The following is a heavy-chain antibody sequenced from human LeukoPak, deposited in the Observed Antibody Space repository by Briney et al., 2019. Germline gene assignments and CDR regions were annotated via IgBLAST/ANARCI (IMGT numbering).Heavy chain of an antibody. V-gene: IGHV3-7*01. J-gene: IGHJ4*02. CDR2: IKQDGSEK. Sequence: GGSLRLSCAASGFTFSSYWMGWVRQAPGKGLEWVANIKQDGSEKYYVDSVKGRFTISRDNSKNALYLQMNSLRAEDTAVYYCAKDGGYYDSSGYYGDCWGQGTLVTVSS. CDR1: GFTFSSYW. D-gene: IGHD3-22*01. CDR3: AKDGGYYDSSGYYGDC.